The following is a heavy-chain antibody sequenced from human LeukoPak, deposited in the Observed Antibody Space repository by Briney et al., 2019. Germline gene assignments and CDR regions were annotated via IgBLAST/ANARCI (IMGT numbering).Heavy chain of an antibody. Sequence: GASVKVSCKASGYTFASYDINWVRQATGQGLEWMGWMNPYSGNTGYAQKFQGRVIITRNTSISTAYMEVSSLRSEDTAVYYCARDPGYCTGGRCSRDAFDIWGQGTTVTVSS. V-gene: IGHV1-8*01. D-gene: IGHD2-15*01. J-gene: IGHJ3*02. CDR2: MNPYSGNT. CDR1: GYTFASYD. CDR3: ARDPGYCTGGRCSRDAFDI.